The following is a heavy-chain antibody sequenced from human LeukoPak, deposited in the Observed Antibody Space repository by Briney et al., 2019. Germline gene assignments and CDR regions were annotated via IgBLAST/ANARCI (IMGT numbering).Heavy chain of an antibody. CDR1: GGSISSSSYY. V-gene: IGHV4-39*07. D-gene: IGHD6-13*01. CDR2: IYYSGST. CDR3: ARSERGSSWYEPCNDY. Sequence: SETLSLTCTVSGGSISSSSYYWGWIRQPPGKGLEWIGSIYYSGSTYYNPSLKSRVTISVDTSKNQFSLKLSSVTAADTAVYYCARSERGSSWYEPCNDYWGQGTLVTVSS. J-gene: IGHJ4*02.